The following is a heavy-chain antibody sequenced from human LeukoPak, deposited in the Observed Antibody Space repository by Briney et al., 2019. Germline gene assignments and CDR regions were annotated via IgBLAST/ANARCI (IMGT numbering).Heavy chain of an antibody. CDR3: AKGRAVAGPFDY. CDR2: INWNSGSI. V-gene: IGHV3-9*01. J-gene: IGHJ4*02. Sequence: GGSLRLSCVASGFSFEDYAMHWLRQAPGKGLEWVSGINWNSGSIGYADSVKGRFTISRDSAKNSLYLQMNSLRAEDTALYYCAKGRAVAGPFDYWGQGIMVTVSS. D-gene: IGHD6-19*01. CDR1: GFSFEDYA.